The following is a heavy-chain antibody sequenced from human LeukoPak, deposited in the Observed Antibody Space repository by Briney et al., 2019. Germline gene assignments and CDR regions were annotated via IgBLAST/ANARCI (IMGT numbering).Heavy chain of an antibody. CDR2: ISGSGGST. Sequence: GGTLRLSCAASGFTFSSYVMSWVRQAPGKGLEWVSAISGSGGSTYYADSVKGRFTISRDNSKNTLYLQMNSLRAEYTAVYYCAKDYDSSGYYPDFGYWGRGTLVTVSS. D-gene: IGHD3-22*01. J-gene: IGHJ4*02. V-gene: IGHV3-23*01. CDR3: AKDYDSSGYYPDFGY. CDR1: GFTFSSYV.